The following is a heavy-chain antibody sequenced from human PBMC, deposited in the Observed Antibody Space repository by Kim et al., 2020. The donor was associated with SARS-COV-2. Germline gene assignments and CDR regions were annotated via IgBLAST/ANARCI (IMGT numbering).Heavy chain of an antibody. J-gene: IGHJ4*02. CDR3: AREGYSGYDSPFDY. Sequence: AQKFKGSATITADKSTSTAYMELGSLRSEDTAVYYCAREGYSGYDSPFDYWGQGTLVTVSS. D-gene: IGHD5-12*01. V-gene: IGHV1-69*04.